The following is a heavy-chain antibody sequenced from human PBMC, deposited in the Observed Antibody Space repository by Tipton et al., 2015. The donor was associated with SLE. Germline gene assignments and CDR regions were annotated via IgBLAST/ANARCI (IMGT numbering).Heavy chain of an antibody. CDR1: GGSISSRGYY. Sequence: LSLTCTVSGGSISSRGYYWGWIRQPPGKGLEWIGSIDYGGTTYYNPSLKSRVTISIGTSKNQFSLNLRSVTAADTAVYYCAREGDGAFDIWGQGTMVTVSS. D-gene: IGHD3-16*01. V-gene: IGHV4-39*02. J-gene: IGHJ3*02. CDR3: AREGDGAFDI. CDR2: IDYGGTT.